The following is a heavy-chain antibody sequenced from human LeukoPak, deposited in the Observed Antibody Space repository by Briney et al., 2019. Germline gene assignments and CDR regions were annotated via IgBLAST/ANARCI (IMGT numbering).Heavy chain of an antibody. Sequence: GGSLRLSCAASGFTFSSYAMSWVRQAPGKGLEWVSTISGSGGSTYYADSVKGRFTISRDNSKNTLYLQMDSLRAEDTAVYYCAKLGQKSTTSIDHWGRRRPLSVSS. J-gene: IGHJ4*02. CDR3: AKLGQKSTTSIDH. D-gene: IGHD2/OR15-2a*01. V-gene: IGHV3-23*01. CDR2: ISGSGGST. CDR1: GFTFSSYA.